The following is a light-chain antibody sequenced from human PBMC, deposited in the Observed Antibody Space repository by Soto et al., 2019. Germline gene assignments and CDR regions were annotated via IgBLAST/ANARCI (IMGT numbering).Light chain of an antibody. V-gene: IGLV1-44*01. J-gene: IGLJ3*02. Sequence: QSVLTQPPSASGAPGQRVTISCSGSRSNIGSQVVQWFQHIAGTAPKLLMQNNNERPSGVPDRFSGSKSGTSASLAISGLQSEDEGDYYCQSYDISLSASSPSWVFGGGTKLTVL. CDR2: NNN. CDR1: RSNIGSQV. CDR3: QSYDISLSASSPSWV.